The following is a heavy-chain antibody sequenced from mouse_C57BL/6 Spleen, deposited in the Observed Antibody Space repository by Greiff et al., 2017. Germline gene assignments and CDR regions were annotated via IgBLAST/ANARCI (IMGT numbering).Heavy chain of an antibody. J-gene: IGHJ1*03. CDR3: ASYYGSSSTRYFGV. CDR1: GYTFTSYG. Sequence: QVQLKQPGAELVRPGFSVKLSCKASGYTFTSYGMAWVKQSPGQGLEWIGNINPSDSETHYNQKLKDKATLTVDKSSSTAYMQLSSLTSKDSAVYYCASYYGSSSTRYFGVWGTGTTVTVSS. D-gene: IGHD1-1*01. V-gene: IGHV1-61*01. CDR2: INPSDSET.